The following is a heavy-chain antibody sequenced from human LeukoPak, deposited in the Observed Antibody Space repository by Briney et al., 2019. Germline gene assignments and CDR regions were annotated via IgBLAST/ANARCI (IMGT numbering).Heavy chain of an antibody. D-gene: IGHD3-22*01. Sequence: GGPLRLPCAASGFTFRGYWMHWVPQAPGKGVVGVLRINSDGSSTSYADSVKGRFTISRDNAKNTLYLQMNSLRAEDTAVYYCARMRYYDSSGYANWGQGTLVTVSS. V-gene: IGHV3-74*01. J-gene: IGHJ4*02. CDR1: GFTFRGYW. CDR3: ARMRYYDSSGYAN. CDR2: INSDGSST.